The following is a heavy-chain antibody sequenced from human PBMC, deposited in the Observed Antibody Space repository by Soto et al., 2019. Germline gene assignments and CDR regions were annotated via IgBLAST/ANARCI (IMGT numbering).Heavy chain of an antibody. D-gene: IGHD3-16*01. V-gene: IGHV3-30*04. Sequence: QVQLVESGGALVQPGPSLRVSCVGSGFTFRSYAINWVRQAPGKGLEWVALTSYDGGDKYYADSVRGRFTISRDNSRNTVDLQMDSLRLEDTALYYCARWGTTGGLDVWGQGTLVSVSS. J-gene: IGHJ1*01. CDR2: TSYDGGDK. CDR1: GFTFRSYA. CDR3: ARWGTTGGLDV.